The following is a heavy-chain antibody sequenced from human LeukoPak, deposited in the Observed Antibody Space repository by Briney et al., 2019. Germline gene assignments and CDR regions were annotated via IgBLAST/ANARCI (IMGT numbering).Heavy chain of an antibody. D-gene: IGHD3-16*01. CDR1: GGSFSGYY. J-gene: IGHJ6*03. Sequence: SETLSLTCAVYGGSFSGYYWSWIRQPPGKGLEWIGYIYYSGSTNYNPSLKSRVTISVDTSKNQFSLKLSSVTAADTAVYYCARRLRFYYYYMDVWGKGTTVTISS. CDR3: ARRLRFYYYYMDV. CDR2: IYYSGST. V-gene: IGHV4-59*12.